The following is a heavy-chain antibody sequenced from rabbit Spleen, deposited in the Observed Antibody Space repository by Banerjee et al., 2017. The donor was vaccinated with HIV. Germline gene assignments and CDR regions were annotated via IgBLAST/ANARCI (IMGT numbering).Heavy chain of an antibody. J-gene: IGHJ6*01. V-gene: IGHV1S40*01. Sequence: QSLEESGGDLVKPGASLTLTCTASGFSFSSSDYMCWVRQAPGKGLEWISCIAGSSSGFTYFASWAKGRFTISKPSSTTVTLQMTSLTAADTATYFCARDTSSSFSSYGMDLWGQGTLVTVS. CDR2: IAGSSSGFT. CDR1: GFSFSSSDY. CDR3: ARDTSSSFSSYGMDL. D-gene: IGHD1-1*01.